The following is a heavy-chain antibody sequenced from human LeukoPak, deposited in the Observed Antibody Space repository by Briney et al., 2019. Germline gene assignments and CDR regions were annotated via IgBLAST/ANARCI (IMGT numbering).Heavy chain of an antibody. D-gene: IGHD4-23*01. J-gene: IGHJ3*02. CDR3: ARVSTVGTDAFDI. V-gene: IGHV3-21*01. CDR1: GFTFRSYS. Sequence: GGSLRLSCAASGFTFRSYSMNWVRQAPGKGLEWVSSISSSSSYIYYADSVKGRFTISRDNAKNSLYLQMNSLRAEDTAVYYCARVSTVGTDAFDIWGQGTMVTVSS. CDR2: ISSSSSYI.